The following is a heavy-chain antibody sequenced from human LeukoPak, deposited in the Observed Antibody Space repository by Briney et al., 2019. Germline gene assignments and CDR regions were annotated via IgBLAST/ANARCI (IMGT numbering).Heavy chain of an antibody. CDR2: ISGSGGST. Sequence: HPGGSLRLSCAASGFTFSIYAMSWVRQAPGKGLEWVSAISGSGGSTYYADSVKGRFTISRDNSKNTLYLQMNSLRAEDTAVYYCAKDLITYYYGSGSPRPVDYWGQGTLVTVSS. CDR3: AKDLITYYYGSGSPRPVDY. J-gene: IGHJ4*02. V-gene: IGHV3-23*01. CDR1: GFTFSIYA. D-gene: IGHD3-10*01.